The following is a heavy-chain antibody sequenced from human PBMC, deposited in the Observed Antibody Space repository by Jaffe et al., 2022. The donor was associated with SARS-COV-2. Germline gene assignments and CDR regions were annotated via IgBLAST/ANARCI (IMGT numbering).Heavy chain of an antibody. D-gene: IGHD2-2*01. V-gene: IGHV3-7*01. CDR2: IKPDGSEK. CDR3: GTYCSSTSCRGY. CDR1: GFTFGTYW. Sequence: EVQLVESGGGLVQSGGSLRLSCAASGFTFGTYWMTWVRQAPGKGLEWVANIKPDGSEKFYVDSVKGRFTISRDNGENSMYLQMNGLRAEDTAVYYCGTYCSSTSCRGYWGQGTLVTVSS. J-gene: IGHJ4*02.